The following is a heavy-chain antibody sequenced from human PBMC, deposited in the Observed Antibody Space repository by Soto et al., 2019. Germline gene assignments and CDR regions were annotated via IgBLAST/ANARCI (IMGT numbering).Heavy chain of an antibody. CDR3: ARGVTIAAAGTGDAFDI. V-gene: IGHV3-33*01. D-gene: IGHD6-13*01. CDR2: IWYDGTNE. CDR1: GFRFSSYG. J-gene: IGHJ3*02. Sequence: QVQLVESGGGVVQPGRSLRLSCAASGFRFSSYGMHWVRQAPGKGLEWLAVIWYDGTNEYYADSVKGRFTISRDNSKNTLYLQMNSLRVEDTAVYYCARGVTIAAAGTGDAFDIWGQGTMVTVSP.